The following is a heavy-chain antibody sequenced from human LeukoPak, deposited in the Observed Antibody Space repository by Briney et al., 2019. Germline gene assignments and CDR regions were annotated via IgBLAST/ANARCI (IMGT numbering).Heavy chain of an antibody. V-gene: IGHV1-69*04. Sequence: GASVTVSCKASGGTFSSYAISWVRQAPGQGLEWMGRIIPILGIANYAQKFQGRVTITADKSTSTAYMELSSLRSEDTAVYYCARDTSPILWWGQGTLVTVSS. D-gene: IGHD2-21*01. CDR2: IIPILGIA. CDR1: GGTFSSYA. J-gene: IGHJ4*02. CDR3: ARDTSPILW.